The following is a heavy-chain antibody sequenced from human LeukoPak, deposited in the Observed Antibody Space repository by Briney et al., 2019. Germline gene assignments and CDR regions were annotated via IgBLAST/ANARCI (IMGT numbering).Heavy chain of an antibody. Sequence: GASVKASCKASGYTFTRYGISWVRHAPGQGLEWMGWISAYNGNTKEAQKLQGRVTMTTDTSTTTAYMELRSLRSDDTAVYYCARVYGDFHFDYWGQGTLVTVSS. CDR3: ARVYGDFHFDY. D-gene: IGHD4-17*01. J-gene: IGHJ4*02. V-gene: IGHV1-18*01. CDR2: ISAYNGNT. CDR1: GYTFTRYG.